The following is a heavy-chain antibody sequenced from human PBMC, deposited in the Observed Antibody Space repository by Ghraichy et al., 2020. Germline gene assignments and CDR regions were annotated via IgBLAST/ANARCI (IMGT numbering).Heavy chain of an antibody. CDR3: AKGLGNSNIVVVPAAVDY. J-gene: IGHJ4*02. Sequence: GESLNISCAASGFTFSSYGMHWVRQAPGKGLEWVAFIRYDGSNKYYADSVKGRFTISRDNSKNTLYLQMNSLRVEDTAVYYCAKGLGNSNIVVVPAAVDYWGQGTLVTVSS. D-gene: IGHD2-2*01. V-gene: IGHV3-30*02. CDR2: IRYDGSNK. CDR1: GFTFSSYG.